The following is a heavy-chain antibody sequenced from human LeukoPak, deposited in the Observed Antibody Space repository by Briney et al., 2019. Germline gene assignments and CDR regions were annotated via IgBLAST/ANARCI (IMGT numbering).Heavy chain of an antibody. CDR2: IYHSGST. J-gene: IGHJ4*02. CDR1: GGSISSSNW. V-gene: IGHV4-4*02. Sequence: SETLSLTCAVSGGSISSSNWWSWVRQPPGKGLEWIGEIYHSGSTNYNPSLKSRVTTSVDKSKNQFSLKLSSVTAADTAVYYCAARCYDYVWGSPFDYWGQGTLVTVSS. CDR3: AARCYDYVWGSPFDY. D-gene: IGHD3-16*01.